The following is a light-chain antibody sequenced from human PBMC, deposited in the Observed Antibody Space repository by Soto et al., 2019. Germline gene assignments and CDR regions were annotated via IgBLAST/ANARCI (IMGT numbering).Light chain of an antibody. CDR3: QQYKNWPPLT. J-gene: IGKJ4*01. Sequence: EIVMTQSPATLSVSPGERATLSCRAGQSVSSNLAWYQQKPGQAPRLLIYGASTRATGIPARFSGSGSGTEFTLTISSLQSEDFAVYYCQQYKNWPPLTFGGGTKVEIK. V-gene: IGKV3-15*01. CDR1: QSVSSN. CDR2: GAS.